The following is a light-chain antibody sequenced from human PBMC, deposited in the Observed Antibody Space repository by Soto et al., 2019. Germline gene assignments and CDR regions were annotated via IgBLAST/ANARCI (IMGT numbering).Light chain of an antibody. CDR1: QNVNSN. J-gene: IGKJ2*01. CDR2: NVS. Sequence: EIAMTQSPATLSVSPGQRATLSCRASQNVNSNLAWYQQKPGHAPSLLMYNVSTRASGFPARFSGSGSGTEFTLTSSRLQSEDSAIYYCQQYNTLNTFGQGTKLEIK. V-gene: IGKV3-15*01. CDR3: QQYNTLNT.